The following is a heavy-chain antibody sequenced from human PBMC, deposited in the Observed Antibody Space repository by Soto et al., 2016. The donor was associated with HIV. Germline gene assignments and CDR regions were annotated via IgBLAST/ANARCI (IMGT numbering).Heavy chain of an antibody. CDR3: ARTMGELPDAFDI. J-gene: IGHJ3*02. CDR2: ISSSSSYI. V-gene: IGHV3-21*01. CDR1: GFTFSSYS. D-gene: IGHD1-26*01. Sequence: EVQLVESGGGLVKPGGSLRLSCAASGFTFSSYSMNWVRQAPGKGLEWVSSISSSSSYIYYADSVKGRFTISRDNAKNSLYLQMNSLRAEDTAVYYCARTMGELPDAFDIWGQGTMVTVSS.